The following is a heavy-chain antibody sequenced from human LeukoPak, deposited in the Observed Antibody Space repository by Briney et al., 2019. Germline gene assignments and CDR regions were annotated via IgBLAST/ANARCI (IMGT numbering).Heavy chain of an antibody. CDR1: GGTFSSYA. CDR3: ARGEPWGYFDY. D-gene: IGHD7-27*01. CDR2: IIPIFGTA. V-gene: IGHV1-69*13. J-gene: IGHJ4*02. Sequence: GASVRVSCKASGGTFSSYAISWVRQAPGQGLEWMGGIIPIFGTANYAQKFQGRVTITADESTSTAYMELSSLRSEDTAVYYCARGEPWGYFDYWGQGTLVTVSS.